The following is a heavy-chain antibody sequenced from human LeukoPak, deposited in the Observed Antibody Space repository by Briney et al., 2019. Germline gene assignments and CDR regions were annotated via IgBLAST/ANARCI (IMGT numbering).Heavy chain of an antibody. V-gene: IGHV3-11*04. CDR2: ISGSSNMI. CDR3: ARDKAAIHNYMDV. Sequence: PGGSLRLSCAASGFTFSDYSMGWIRQAPGKGLEWVSHISGSSNMIYYGESGRGRFTVSRDNAKNSVYLQMNSLRAEDTGVYYCARDKAAIHNYMDVWGKGTTVTVSS. CDR1: GFTFSDYS. J-gene: IGHJ6*03. D-gene: IGHD6-13*01.